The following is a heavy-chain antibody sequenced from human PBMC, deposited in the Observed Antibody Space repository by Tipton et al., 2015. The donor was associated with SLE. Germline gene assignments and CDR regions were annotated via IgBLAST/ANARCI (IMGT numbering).Heavy chain of an antibody. CDR1: GYSISSGHY. Sequence: TLSLTCTVSGYSISSGHYWGWIRQSPGKGLEWIGTIHHSGSTAYNPSLKSRVTISVDTSKNQFSLKLTSVTAADTAVYYCARAGQWLYSDAFDIWGQGTMVTVSS. CDR3: ARAGQWLYSDAFDI. D-gene: IGHD6-19*01. J-gene: IGHJ3*02. CDR2: IHHSGST. V-gene: IGHV4-38-2*02.